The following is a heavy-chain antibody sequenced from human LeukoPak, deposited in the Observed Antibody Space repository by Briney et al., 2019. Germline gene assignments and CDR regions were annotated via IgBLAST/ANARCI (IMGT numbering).Heavy chain of an antibody. Sequence: GGSLRLSCAASGFNVSSNYMSWVRQAPGKGLEWVSVIYSGGSTYYADSVKGRFIISRDNSKNMLYLQMNSLRAEDTAVYYCAKVGAWYNSNIAEYFQHWGQGTLVTVSS. CDR2: IYSGGST. CDR1: GFNVSSNY. V-gene: IGHV3-53*05. D-gene: IGHD1-1*01. CDR3: AKVGAWYNSNIAEYFQH. J-gene: IGHJ1*01.